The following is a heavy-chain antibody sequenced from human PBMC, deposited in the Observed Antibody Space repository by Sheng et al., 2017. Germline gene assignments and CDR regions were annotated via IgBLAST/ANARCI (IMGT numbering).Heavy chain of an antibody. CDR2: IYTSGST. CDR1: GGSISSGSYY. CDR3: ARDQYGGFDP. Sequence: QVQLQESGPGLVKPSQTLSLTCTVSGGSISSGSYYWSWIRQPAGKGLEWIGRIYTSGSTNYNPSLKSRVTISVDTSKNQFSLKLSSVTAADTAVYYCARDQYGGFDPVGPGNPGHRLL. J-gene: IGHJ5*02. D-gene: IGHD2-8*01. V-gene: IGHV4-61*02.